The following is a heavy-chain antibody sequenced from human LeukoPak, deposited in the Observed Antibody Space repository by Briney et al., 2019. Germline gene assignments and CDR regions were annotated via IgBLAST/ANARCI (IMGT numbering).Heavy chain of an antibody. Sequence: PGGSLRLSCAASGFTFSNYGMHWVRQAPGKGLEWVAVIATDGRDKKYADSMKGRFTISRDNSKNTLYQEMNSLRPEDTAVYHSAKDSKVAAAGYSFDSWGQGTLVTVSS. J-gene: IGHJ4*02. D-gene: IGHD6-13*01. CDR3: AKDSKVAAAGYSFDS. V-gene: IGHV3-30*18. CDR2: IATDGRDK. CDR1: GFTFSNYG.